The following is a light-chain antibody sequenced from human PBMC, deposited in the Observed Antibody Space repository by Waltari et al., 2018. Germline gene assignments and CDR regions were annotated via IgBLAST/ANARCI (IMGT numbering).Light chain of an antibody. CDR3: QQYHSYPWT. Sequence: DIQMTQSPSTLSASVGARVTITCRASQSINSWLAWYHQKPGKAPKILIYKASSLESGVPSRFSGSESGTEFTLIISSLQPDDCATYYCQQYHSYPWTFGQGTKVEI. CDR1: QSINSW. CDR2: KAS. J-gene: IGKJ1*01. V-gene: IGKV1-5*03.